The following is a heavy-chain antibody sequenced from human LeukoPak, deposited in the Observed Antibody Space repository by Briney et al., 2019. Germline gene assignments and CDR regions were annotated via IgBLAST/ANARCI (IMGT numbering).Heavy chain of an antibody. CDR3: AKPLEKYAYGGNFDY. Sequence: GGSLRLSCEASGFTFSSYAMSWVRQAPGKGLAWVSVISSSADSTYYADSVKGRFTISRDNSKNTLYLQMNNLRAEDTAVYYCAKPLEKYAYGGNFDYWGQGILVTVSS. CDR1: GFTFSSYA. CDR2: ISSSADST. J-gene: IGHJ4*02. V-gene: IGHV3-23*01. D-gene: IGHD4-23*01.